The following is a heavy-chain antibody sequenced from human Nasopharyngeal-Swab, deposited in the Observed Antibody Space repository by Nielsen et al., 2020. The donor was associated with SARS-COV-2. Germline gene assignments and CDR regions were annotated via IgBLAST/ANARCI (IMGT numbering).Heavy chain of an antibody. Sequence: SETLSLTCTVSGGSISSYYWGWIRQPPGKGLEWIGSIYYSGSTYYNPSLKSRVTISVDTSKNQFSLKLNSVTAADTAVYYCARRGYSYGSFDPWGQGTLVTVSS. J-gene: IGHJ5*02. CDR1: GGSISSYY. D-gene: IGHD5-18*01. CDR2: IYYSGST. V-gene: IGHV4-39*01. CDR3: ARRGYSYGSFDP.